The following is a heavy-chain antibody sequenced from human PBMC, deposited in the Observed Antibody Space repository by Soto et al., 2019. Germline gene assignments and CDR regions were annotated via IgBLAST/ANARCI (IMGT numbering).Heavy chain of an antibody. V-gene: IGHV4-61*01. CDR2: ISYSGTT. Sequence: SETLSLTCSVSGGSVSIGSYYWSWIRQPPGKELEWIGYISYSGTTNYNPSLKSRVTISEDTSKNQFSLKLSSVTAADTAVYYCARGDYAISGYYHYFDYCGQGTLVTVSS. CDR3: ARGDYAISGYYHYFDY. CDR1: GGSVSIGSYY. J-gene: IGHJ4*02. D-gene: IGHD3-22*01.